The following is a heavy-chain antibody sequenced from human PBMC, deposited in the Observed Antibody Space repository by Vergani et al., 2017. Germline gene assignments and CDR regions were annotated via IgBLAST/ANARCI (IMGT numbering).Heavy chain of an antibody. CDR2: IWYDGSNK. Sequence: QVQLVESGGGVVQPGRSLRLSCAASGFTFSSYGMHWVRQAPGKGLEWVAVIWYDGSNKYYADSVKGRFTISRDNSKNTLYLQMNSLRAEDTAVYYCAREMSGMAAAGFDYWGQGTLVTVSS. CDR3: AREMSGMAAAGFDY. J-gene: IGHJ4*02. V-gene: IGHV3-33*01. CDR1: GFTFSSYG. D-gene: IGHD6-13*01.